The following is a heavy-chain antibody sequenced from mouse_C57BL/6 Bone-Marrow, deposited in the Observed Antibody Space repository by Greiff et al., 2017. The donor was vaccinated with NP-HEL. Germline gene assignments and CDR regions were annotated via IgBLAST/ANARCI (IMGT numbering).Heavy chain of an antibody. CDR1: GYSITSGYY. V-gene: IGHV3-6*01. Sequence: ESGPGLVKPSQSLSLTCSVTGYSITSGYYWNWIRQFPGNKLEWMGYISYDGSNNYNPSLKNRISITRDTSKNQFFLKLNSVTTEDTATYYCARDRGDYGGYAMDYWSQGTSVTVSS. J-gene: IGHJ4*01. D-gene: IGHD2-4*01. CDR3: ARDRGDYGGYAMDY. CDR2: ISYDGSN.